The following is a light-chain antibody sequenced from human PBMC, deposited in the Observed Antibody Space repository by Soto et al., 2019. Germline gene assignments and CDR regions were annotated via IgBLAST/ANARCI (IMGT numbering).Light chain of an antibody. Sequence: LTQPASVSGSPGQSITISCTGTSGDVGGYNHVSWYQQHPGKAPKLLIYDVSNRPSGVSNRYSASKSGNTASLTISGLQAEDEADYYCKSFATTFYVFGTGTKVTVL. CDR1: SGDVGGYNH. V-gene: IGLV2-14*03. J-gene: IGLJ1*01. CDR2: DVS. CDR3: KSFATTFYV.